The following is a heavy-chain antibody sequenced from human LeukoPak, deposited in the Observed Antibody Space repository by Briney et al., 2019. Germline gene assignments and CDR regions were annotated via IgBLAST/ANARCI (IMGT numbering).Heavy chain of an antibody. J-gene: IGHJ4*02. D-gene: IGHD5-24*01. CDR2: IYYIGST. Sequence: SETLSLTCTVSGVSISNYYWSWIRQPPGKGLEWIGYIYYIGSTNSNPSLKSRVTISLDTSKNQFSLKLSSVTAADTAVYYCARLHPDRDGYMRRSFDSWGQGTLVTVSS. CDR3: ARLHPDRDGYMRRSFDS. V-gene: IGHV4-59*08. CDR1: GVSISNYY.